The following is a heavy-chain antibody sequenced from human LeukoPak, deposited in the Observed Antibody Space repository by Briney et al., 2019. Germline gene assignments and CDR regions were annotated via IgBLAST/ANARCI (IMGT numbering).Heavy chain of an antibody. Sequence: SETLSLTCTVSGGSISSSSSFWGWIRQPPGKGLEWIGIIYYSGGTYYSPSLKSRVTISVDTSKNQFSLKLSSVTAADAAVYYCARQNTRSGYSYGSWGQGTLVTVSS. CDR2: IYYSGGT. D-gene: IGHD5-18*01. V-gene: IGHV4-39*01. CDR3: ARQNTRSGYSYGS. J-gene: IGHJ5*02. CDR1: GGSISSSSSF.